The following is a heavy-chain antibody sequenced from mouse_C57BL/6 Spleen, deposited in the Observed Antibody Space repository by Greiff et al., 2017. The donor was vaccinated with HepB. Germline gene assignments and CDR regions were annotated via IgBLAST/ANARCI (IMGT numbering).Heavy chain of an antibody. V-gene: IGHV1-82*01. CDR1: GYAFSSSW. CDR3: ASGFITTVVGDFDV. D-gene: IGHD1-1*01. J-gene: IGHJ1*03. CDR2: IYPGDGDT. Sequence: QVQLQQSGPELVKPGASVKISCKASGYAFSSSWMNWVKQRPGKGLEWIGRIYPGDGDTNYNGKFKGKATLTADKSSSTAYMQLSSLTSEDSAVYFSASGFITTVVGDFDVWGTGTTVTVSS.